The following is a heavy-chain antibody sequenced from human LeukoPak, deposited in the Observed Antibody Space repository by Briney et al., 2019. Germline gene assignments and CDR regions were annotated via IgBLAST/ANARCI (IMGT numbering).Heavy chain of an antibody. V-gene: IGHV3-11*01. CDR3: ALDQYYYGSGSPDY. CDR2: IGSSGSTI. J-gene: IGHJ4*02. D-gene: IGHD3-10*01. Sequence: GGSLRLSCAASGFTFSDYYMSWIRQAPGKGLEWVSYIGSSGSTIYYADSVKGRFTISRDNAKNSLYLQMNGLRAEDTAVYYCALDQYYYGSGSPDYWGQGTLVTVSS. CDR1: GFTFSDYY.